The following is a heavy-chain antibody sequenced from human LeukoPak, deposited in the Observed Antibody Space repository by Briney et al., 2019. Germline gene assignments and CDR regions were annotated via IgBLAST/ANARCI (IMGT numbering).Heavy chain of an antibody. V-gene: IGHV4-34*01. J-gene: IGHJ3*02. CDR2: INHSGST. D-gene: IGHD4-11*01. CDR1: GGSFSGYY. Sequence: SETLSLTGAVYGGSFSGYYWSWIRQPPGKGLEWIGEINHSGSTNYNPSLKSRVTISVDTSKNQFSLKLSSVTAADTALYYCARGMIDYSNYAAFDIWGQGTMVTVSS. CDR3: ARGMIDYSNYAAFDI.